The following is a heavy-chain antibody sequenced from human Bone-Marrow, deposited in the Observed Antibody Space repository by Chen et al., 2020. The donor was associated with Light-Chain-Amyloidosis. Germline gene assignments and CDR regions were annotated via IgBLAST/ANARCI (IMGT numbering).Heavy chain of an antibody. Sequence: EVQLVQSGAEVKKPGESLRISCKGSGYSFTSYWISWVRQMPGKGLEWMGRIDPSDSYPSYSPSFQGHVTISADKSISTAYLQWSSLKASDTAMYYCARYCSSTSCYTPPVAKRQVYYYYYGMDVWGQGTTVTVSS. CDR3: ARYCSSTSCYTPPVAKRQVYYYYYGMDV. V-gene: IGHV5-10-1*03. D-gene: IGHD2-2*02. CDR1: GYSFTSYW. J-gene: IGHJ6*02. CDR2: IDPSDSYP.